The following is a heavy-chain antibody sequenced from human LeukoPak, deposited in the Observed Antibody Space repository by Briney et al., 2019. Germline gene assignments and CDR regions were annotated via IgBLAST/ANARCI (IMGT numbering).Heavy chain of an antibody. CDR1: GGSFSGYY. CDR3: ARGAIVVVYDY. CDR2: INHSGST. J-gene: IGHJ4*02. D-gene: IGHD3-22*01. Sequence: KTSETLSLTCAVYGGSFSGYYWSWNRQPPGKGLEWIGEINHSGSTNYNPSLKSRVTISVDTSKNQFSLKLSSVTAADTAVYYCARGAIVVVYDYWGQGTLVTVSS. V-gene: IGHV4-34*01.